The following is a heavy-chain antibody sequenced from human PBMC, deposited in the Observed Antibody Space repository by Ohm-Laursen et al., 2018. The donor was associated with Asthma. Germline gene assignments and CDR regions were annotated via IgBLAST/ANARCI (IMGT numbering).Heavy chain of an antibody. Sequence: TLSLTCTVSGGSISSGHYYWTWIRQRPGTGLEWIGNIHYNGTTIYTPSLESRLTISLDTSKNQFSLNLSSVTAADTALYFCARDGRLRGSFDYWGQGNLVTVSS. CDR3: ARDGRLRGSFDY. CDR1: GGSISSGHYY. CDR2: IHYNGTT. D-gene: IGHD3-10*01. V-gene: IGHV4-31*03. J-gene: IGHJ4*02.